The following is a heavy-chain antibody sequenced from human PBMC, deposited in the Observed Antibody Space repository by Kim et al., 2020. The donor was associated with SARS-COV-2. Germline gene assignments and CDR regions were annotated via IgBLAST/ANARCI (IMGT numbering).Heavy chain of an antibody. CDR3: AREDPVWLASAYFDY. CDR1: GYTFTSYY. Sequence: ASVKVSCKASGYTFTSYYMHWVRQAPGQGLEWMGIINPSGGSTSYAQKFQGRVTMTRDTSTSTVYMELSSLRSEDTAVYYCAREDPVWLASAYFDYWGQGTLVTVSS. V-gene: IGHV1-46*01. J-gene: IGHJ4*02. CDR2: INPSGGST. D-gene: IGHD6-19*01.